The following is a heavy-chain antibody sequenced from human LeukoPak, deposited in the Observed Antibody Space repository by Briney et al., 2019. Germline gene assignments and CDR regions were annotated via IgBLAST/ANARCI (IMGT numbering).Heavy chain of an antibody. CDR2: IYPGDSDT. Sequence: GESLKISCKGSGYGFTSYWIGWVRQMPGKGLEWMGIIYPGDSDTRYSPSFQGQVTISADKTISTAYLQWSSLKASDTAMYYCARLGPDKYYYYYYGMDVWGQGTTVTVSS. V-gene: IGHV5-51*01. D-gene: IGHD1-14*01. J-gene: IGHJ6*02. CDR1: GYGFTSYW. CDR3: ARLGPDKYYYYYYGMDV.